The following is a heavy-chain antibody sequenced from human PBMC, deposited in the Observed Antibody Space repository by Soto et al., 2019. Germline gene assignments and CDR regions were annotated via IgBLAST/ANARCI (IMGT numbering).Heavy chain of an antibody. CDR2: IWYDGSNK. CDR3: ARDLKIAAAGYAFDI. CDR1: GFTFSSYG. D-gene: IGHD6-13*01. V-gene: IGHV3-33*01. Sequence: GGSLRLSCAASGFTFSSYGMHWVRQAPGKGLEWVAVIWYDGSNKYYADSVKGRFTISRDNSKNTLYLQMNSLRAEDTAVYYCARDLKIAAAGYAFDIWGQGTMVTVSS. J-gene: IGHJ3*02.